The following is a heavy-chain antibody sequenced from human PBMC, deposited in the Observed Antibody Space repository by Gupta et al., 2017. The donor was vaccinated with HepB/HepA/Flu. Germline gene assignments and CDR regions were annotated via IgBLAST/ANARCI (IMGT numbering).Heavy chain of an antibody. Sequence: EVQLLESGGGLVQPGGSLRLSCAASGFTFRSYAMSWVRQAPGKGLEWVSAISGSGGSTYYADSVKGRFTISRDNSKNTLYLQMNSLRAEDTAVYYCAKDWGYDYGHWYFDLWGRGTLVTVSS. CDR3: AKDWGYDYGHWYFDL. V-gene: IGHV3-23*01. D-gene: IGHD4-17*01. J-gene: IGHJ2*01. CDR2: ISGSGGST. CDR1: GFTFRSYA.